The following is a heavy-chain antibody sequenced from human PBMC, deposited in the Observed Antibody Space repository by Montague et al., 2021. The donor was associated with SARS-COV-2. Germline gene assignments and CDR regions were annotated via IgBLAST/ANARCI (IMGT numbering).Heavy chain of an antibody. V-gene: IGHV4-59*01. CDR2: IYYSGST. CDR1: GGSIGSYY. J-gene: IGHJ6*03. CDR3: AGTYYDFWSGFIHYYYMDV. D-gene: IGHD3-3*01. Sequence: SETLSLTCTVSGGSIGSYYWSWIRQPPGKGLEWIGYIYYSGSTNYNPSLKSRVTISADTSKNQFSLKLSSVTAADTAVYYCAGTYYDFWSGFIHYYYMDVWGKGTTVTVSS.